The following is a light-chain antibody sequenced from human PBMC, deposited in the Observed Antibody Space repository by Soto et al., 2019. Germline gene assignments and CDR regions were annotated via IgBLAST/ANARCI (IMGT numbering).Light chain of an antibody. V-gene: IGKV1-5*03. Sequence: STLSASVGDRVTITCRASQSISGWLAWYQQKPGKAPNLLIFKSSSLKSGVPSRFSGSGSGTEFTLTISSLQPDDVATYYCQQYNTYSSFGQGTKVDIK. CDR2: KSS. CDR1: QSISGW. J-gene: IGKJ1*01. CDR3: QQYNTYSS.